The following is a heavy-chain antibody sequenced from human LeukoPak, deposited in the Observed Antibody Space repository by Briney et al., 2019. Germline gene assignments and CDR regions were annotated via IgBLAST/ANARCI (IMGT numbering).Heavy chain of an antibody. J-gene: IGHJ4*02. CDR2: ISASSSDT. CDR1: GFTFSDYY. D-gene: IGHD1-14*01. CDR3: AFPTREPDS. V-gene: IGHV3-11*06. Sequence: PGGSLRLSCAAFGFTFSDYYMSWFRQAPGKGLEWLSYISASSSDTSYADSVKGRFTISRDNARNSVYLQMNSLRAEDTAVYYCAFPTREPDSWGQGTLVTVS.